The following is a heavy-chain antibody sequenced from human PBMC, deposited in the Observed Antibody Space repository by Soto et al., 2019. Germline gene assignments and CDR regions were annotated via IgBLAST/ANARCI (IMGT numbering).Heavy chain of an antibody. V-gene: IGHV3-21*01. CDR2: ISSSSSYI. CDR1: GFTFSSYS. Sequence: PGGSLRLSCAASGFTFSSYSMNWVRQAPGKGLEWVSSISSSSSYIYYADSVKGRFTISRDNAKNSLYLQMNSLRAEDTAVYYCATEQGDYFDYWGQGTLVTVSS. D-gene: IGHD6-13*01. CDR3: ATEQGDYFDY. J-gene: IGHJ4*02.